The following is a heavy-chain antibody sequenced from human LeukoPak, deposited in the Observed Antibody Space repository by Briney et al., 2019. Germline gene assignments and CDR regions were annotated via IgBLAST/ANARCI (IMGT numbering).Heavy chain of an antibody. V-gene: IGHV3-23*01. D-gene: IGHD3-16*01. Sequence: GGSLRLSCAAPRLTFSSHAMNWVRLAPGKGLEWVSAISGSGGSTYYADSVKGRFTISRDNSKNTLYLQMNSLRAEDTAVYYCAKDGGNFYYYMDVWGQGTTVTVSS. CDR1: RLTFSSHA. J-gene: IGHJ6*03. CDR3: AKDGGNFYYYMDV. CDR2: ISGSGGST.